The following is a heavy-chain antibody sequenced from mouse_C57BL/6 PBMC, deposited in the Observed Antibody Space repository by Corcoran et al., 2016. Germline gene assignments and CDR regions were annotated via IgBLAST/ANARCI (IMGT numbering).Heavy chain of an antibody. Sequence: QIQLVQSGPELKKPGETVKISCKASGYTFTTYGMSWVKQAPGKGLKWMGWINTYSGVPTYADDFKGRFAFSLETSASTAYLQINNLKNEDTATYFCARGGLLVWGQGTLVTVSA. CDR3: ARGGLLV. J-gene: IGHJ3*01. V-gene: IGHV9-3*01. CDR1: GYTFTTYG. CDR2: INTYSGVP.